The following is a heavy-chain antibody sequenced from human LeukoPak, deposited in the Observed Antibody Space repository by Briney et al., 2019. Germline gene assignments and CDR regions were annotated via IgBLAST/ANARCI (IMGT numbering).Heavy chain of an antibody. CDR2: IRYDGSNK. V-gene: IGHV3-30*02. CDR1: GFTFSSYG. Sequence: PGGSLRLSCAASGFTFSSYGMHWVRQAPGKGLEWVAFIRYDGSNKYYADSVKGRFTISRDNSKNTLYLQMNSLRAEDTAVYYCAKEGITMVRGVIVHFDYWGQGTLVTVSS. D-gene: IGHD3-10*01. J-gene: IGHJ4*02. CDR3: AKEGITMVRGVIVHFDY.